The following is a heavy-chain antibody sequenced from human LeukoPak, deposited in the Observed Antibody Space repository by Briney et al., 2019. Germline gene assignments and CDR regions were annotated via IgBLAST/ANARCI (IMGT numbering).Heavy chain of an antibody. CDR3: ARAGVYDILTGAFDY. D-gene: IGHD3-9*01. V-gene: IGHV3-21*01. J-gene: IGHJ4*02. CDR2: ISSSSSYI. Sequence: PGGSLRLSCAASGFTFSNYGMHWVRQAPGKGLEWVSSISSSSSYIYYADSVKGRFTISRDNAKNSLYLQMNSLRAEDTAVYYCARAGVYDILTGAFDYWGQGTLVTVSS. CDR1: GFTFSNYG.